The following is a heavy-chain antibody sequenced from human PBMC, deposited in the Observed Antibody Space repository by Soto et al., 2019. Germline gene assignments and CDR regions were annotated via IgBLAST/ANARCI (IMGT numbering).Heavy chain of an antibody. CDR1: GGSISSYY. D-gene: IGHD4-17*01. J-gene: IGHJ5*02. CDR3: ARSGYGDYSSVFDP. CDR2: IYYSGST. Sequence: SETLSLTCTVSGGSISSYYWSWIRQPPGKGLEWIGYIYYSGSTNYNPSLKSRVTISVDTSKNQFSLKLSSVTAADTAVYYCARSGYGDYSSVFDPWGQGTLVTVSS. V-gene: IGHV4-59*01.